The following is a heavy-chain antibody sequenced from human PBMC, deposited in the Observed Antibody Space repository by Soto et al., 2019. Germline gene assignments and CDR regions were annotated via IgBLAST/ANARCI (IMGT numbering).Heavy chain of an antibody. CDR1: GGTFSSYA. J-gene: IGHJ6*02. CDR2: IIPIFGTA. Sequence: GASVKVSCKAPGGTFSSYAISWVRQAPGQGLEWMGGIIPIFGTAKYAQKFKGRVTITADESTSTGYMELSSLRSEDTAVYYCARSQGGSSSLDIYYYYYYGMDVWGQGTTVTVSS. D-gene: IGHD2-15*01. V-gene: IGHV1-69*13. CDR3: ARSQGGSSSLDIYYYYYYGMDV.